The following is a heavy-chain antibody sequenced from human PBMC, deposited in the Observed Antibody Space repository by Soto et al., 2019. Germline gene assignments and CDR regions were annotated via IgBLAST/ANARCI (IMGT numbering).Heavy chain of an antibody. CDR3: ARVGDSNYGGTFDY. Sequence: RVTISVDRSKNQFSLKLSSVTAADTAVYYCARVGDSNYGGTFDYWGQGTLVTVSS. V-gene: IGHV4-30-2*01. D-gene: IGHD2-15*01. J-gene: IGHJ4*02.